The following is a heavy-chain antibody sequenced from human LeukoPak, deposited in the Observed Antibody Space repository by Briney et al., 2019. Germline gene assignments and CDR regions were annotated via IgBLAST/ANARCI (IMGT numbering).Heavy chain of an antibody. Sequence: GASVKVSCEASGYTFTSYGISWVRQAPGQGLEWMGWISAYNGNTNYAQKLQGRVTMTTDTSTSTAYMELRSLRSDDTAVYYCARDWGYYDSSGYSLFDYWGQGTLVTVSS. J-gene: IGHJ4*02. D-gene: IGHD3-22*01. CDR2: ISAYNGNT. CDR3: ARDWGYYDSSGYSLFDY. V-gene: IGHV1-18*01. CDR1: GYTFTSYG.